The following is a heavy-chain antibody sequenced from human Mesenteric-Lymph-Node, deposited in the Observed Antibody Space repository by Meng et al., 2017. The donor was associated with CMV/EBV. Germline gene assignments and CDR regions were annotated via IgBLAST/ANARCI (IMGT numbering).Heavy chain of an antibody. V-gene: IGHV3-23*01. D-gene: IGHD1-1*01. CDR2: ITDGGDDT. Sequence: GESLKISCAASRFTFSTYGMSCLRQAPGKGLEWVSTITDGGDDTYYVDSVKGRFTISRDNSKNTLYLQMHSLRAEDTAVYYCAKGYRAAGTLYFDYWGQGTLVTVSS. J-gene: IGHJ4*02. CDR1: RFTFSTYG. CDR3: AKGYRAAGTLYFDY.